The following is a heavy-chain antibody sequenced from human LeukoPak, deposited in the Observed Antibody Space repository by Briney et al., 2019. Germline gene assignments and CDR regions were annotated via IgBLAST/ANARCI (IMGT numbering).Heavy chain of an antibody. J-gene: IGHJ4*02. Sequence: ASVKVSCKASGYTFSSYTINWVRQAPGQGLEWMGWINTNTGDPRYAQGFTGRFVLSMDKSVSTSYLQISGLKTEDTAIYYCARSSRGVIGLLDFWGRGTLVSVSP. CDR2: INTNTGDP. D-gene: IGHD3-10*01. CDR1: GYTFSSYT. CDR3: ARSSRGVIGLLDF. V-gene: IGHV7-4-1*02.